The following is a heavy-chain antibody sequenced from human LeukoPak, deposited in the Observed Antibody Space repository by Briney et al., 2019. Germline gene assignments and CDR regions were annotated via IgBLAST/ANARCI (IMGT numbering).Heavy chain of an antibody. CDR3: ARVPGYSGSYGDVFDY. CDR2: IYHSGST. CDR1: GYSISSGYY. J-gene: IGHJ4*02. V-gene: IGHV4-38-2*02. D-gene: IGHD1-26*01. Sequence: PSETLSLTCTVSGYSISSGYYWGWIRQPPGKGLEWIGSIYHSGSTYYNPSLKSRVTISVDTSKNQFSLKLSSVTAADTAVYYCARVPGYSGSYGDVFDYWGQGTLVTVSS.